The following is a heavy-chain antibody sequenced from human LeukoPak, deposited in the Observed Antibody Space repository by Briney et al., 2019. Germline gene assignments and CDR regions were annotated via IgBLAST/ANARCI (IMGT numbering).Heavy chain of an antibody. V-gene: IGHV1-18*01. Sequence: ASVKVSCKASGYTFTSYGISWVRQAPGQGLGWMGWISAYNGNTNYAQKLQGRVTMTTDTSTSTAYMELRSLRSDDTAVYYCASSDSVFRALDPWGQGTLVTVSS. CDR1: GYTFTSYG. CDR2: ISAYNGNT. CDR3: ASSDSVFRALDP. D-gene: IGHD2-21*01. J-gene: IGHJ5*02.